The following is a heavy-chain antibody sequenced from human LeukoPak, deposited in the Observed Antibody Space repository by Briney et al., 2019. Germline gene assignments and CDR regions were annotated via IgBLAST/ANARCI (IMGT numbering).Heavy chain of an antibody. CDR2: ISAYNGNT. CDR1: GYTFTSYG. CDR3: ARDYDYYDSSGYYRYFDY. D-gene: IGHD3-22*01. J-gene: IGHJ4*02. V-gene: IGHV1-18*01. Sequence: ASVKVSCKASGYTFTSYGISWVRQAPGQGVEWMGWISAYNGNTNYAQKLQGRVTMTTDTSTSTAYMELRSLRSDDTAVYYCARDYDYYDSSGYYRYFDYWGQGALVTVSS.